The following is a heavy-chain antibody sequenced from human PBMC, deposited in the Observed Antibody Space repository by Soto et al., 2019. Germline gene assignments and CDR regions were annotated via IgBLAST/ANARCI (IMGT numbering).Heavy chain of an antibody. D-gene: IGHD1-7*01. CDR2: IYRTGST. V-gene: IGHV4-4*02. J-gene: IGHJ4*02. Sequence: SETLSLTCAVSGGSFTSNNWWTWVRQPPGQGLEWIGEIYRTGSTNYNPSLKSRVTISLDKSENQFSLKVTSLTAADTAVYYCASRDPGTSVDYWGQGNLVTVSS. CDR3: ASRDPGTSVDY. CDR1: GGSFTSNNW.